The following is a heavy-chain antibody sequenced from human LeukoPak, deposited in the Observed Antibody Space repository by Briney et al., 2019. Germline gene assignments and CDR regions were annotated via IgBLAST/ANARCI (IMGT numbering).Heavy chain of an antibody. CDR1: GFAFSSYW. CDR3: ARGSGYATPFDY. Sequence: GGSLRLSCAASGFAFSSYWMSWVRQAPGKGLEWVANIKQDGSEKYYVDSVRGRFTISRDNAKNSLYLQMNSLRAEDTAVYYCARGSGYATPFDYWGQGTLVTVSS. V-gene: IGHV3-7*03. J-gene: IGHJ4*02. D-gene: IGHD3-22*01. CDR2: IKQDGSEK.